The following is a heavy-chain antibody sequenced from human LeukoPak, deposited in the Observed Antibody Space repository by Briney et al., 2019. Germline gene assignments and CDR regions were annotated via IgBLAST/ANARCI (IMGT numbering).Heavy chain of an antibody. J-gene: IGHJ6*02. Sequence: SETLSLTCAVSGGSISSSNWWSWVRQPPGKGLEWIGEIYHSGSTNYNPSLKSRVTISVDKSKNQFSLKLSSVTAADTAVYYCALTGGSPLDIYGMDVWGQGTTVTVSS. V-gene: IGHV4-4*02. CDR2: IYHSGST. CDR1: GGSISSSNW. CDR3: ALTGGSPLDIYGMDV. D-gene: IGHD1-26*01.